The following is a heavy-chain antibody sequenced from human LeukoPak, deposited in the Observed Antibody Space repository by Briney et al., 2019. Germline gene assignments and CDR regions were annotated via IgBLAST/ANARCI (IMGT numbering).Heavy chain of an antibody. CDR2: IWYDESDK. CDR3: ARDRSGLKYFDF. CDR1: GFTFRNFG. J-gene: IGHJ4*02. Sequence: GGSLRLSCAASGFTFRNFGMHWVRQAPGKGLEWVAVIWYDESDKKYADSVKGRFTISRDNSKNTLHLQMNSLRADDTAVYYCARDRSGLKYFDFWGQGTLVTVSS. D-gene: IGHD3-10*01. V-gene: IGHV3-33*01.